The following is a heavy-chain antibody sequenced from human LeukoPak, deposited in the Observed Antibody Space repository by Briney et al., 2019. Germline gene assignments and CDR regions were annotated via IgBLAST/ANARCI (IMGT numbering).Heavy chain of an antibody. V-gene: IGHV3-23*01. CDR2: ISGSGGST. J-gene: IGHJ4*02. CDR3: AKDSDYGDYEKGY. D-gene: IGHD4-17*01. Sequence: GGSLRLSCAASGFTFGSYAMSWVRQAPGKGLEWVSAISGSGGSTYYADSVKGRFTISRDNSKNTLYLQMNSLRAEDTAVYYCAKDSDYGDYEKGYWGQGTLVTVSS. CDR1: GFTFGSYA.